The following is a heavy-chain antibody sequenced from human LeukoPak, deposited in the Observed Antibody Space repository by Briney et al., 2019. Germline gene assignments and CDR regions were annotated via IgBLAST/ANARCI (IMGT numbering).Heavy chain of an antibody. V-gene: IGHV1-8*03. Sequence: ASVKVSCKASGYTFTSYDINWVRQATGQGLEWMGWMNPNSGNTGYAQKFQGRVTITRNTSISTAYMELGSLRSEDTAVYYCARGPLSSWRYYYYYYMDVWGKGTTVTVSS. CDR3: ARGPLSSWRYYYYYYMDV. D-gene: IGHD6-13*01. CDR1: GYTFTSYD. CDR2: MNPNSGNT. J-gene: IGHJ6*03.